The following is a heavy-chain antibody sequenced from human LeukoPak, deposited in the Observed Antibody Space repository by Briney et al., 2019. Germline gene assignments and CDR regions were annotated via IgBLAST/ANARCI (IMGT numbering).Heavy chain of an antibody. J-gene: IGHJ6*03. D-gene: IGHD3-10*01. CDR1: GFTFSSYG. CDR2: ISGSGGST. V-gene: IGHV3-23*01. CDR3: ARTTMATQGKTYYYYYYMDV. Sequence: PGGSLRLSCAASGFTFSSYGMSWVRQAPGKGLEWVSAISGSGGSTYYADSVKGRFTISRDNSKNTLYLQMNSLRAEDTAVYYCARTTMATQGKTYYYYYYMDVWGKGTTVTISS.